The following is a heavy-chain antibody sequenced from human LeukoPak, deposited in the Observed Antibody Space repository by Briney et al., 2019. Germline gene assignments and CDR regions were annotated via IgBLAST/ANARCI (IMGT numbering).Heavy chain of an antibody. CDR2: TSSDLNVK. CDR3: AREGYYGSGSPPSLYFDY. Sequence: GGSLRLSCAASGFTFRNYVIYWVRQAPGKGLEWVAVTSSDLNVKLYADSVKGRFTISRDNSRSTLYLQMNSLRPEDTAIYYCAREGYYGSGSPPSLYFDYWGQGTLVTVSS. V-gene: IGHV3-30-3*01. CDR1: GFTFRNYV. J-gene: IGHJ4*02. D-gene: IGHD3-10*01.